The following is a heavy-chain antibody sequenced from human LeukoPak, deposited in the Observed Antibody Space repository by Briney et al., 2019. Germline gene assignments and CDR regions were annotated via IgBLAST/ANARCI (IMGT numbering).Heavy chain of an antibody. CDR1: GFTFSSHW. CDR3: AEDGTEHKGPRGYSYGYLSYYYYMDV. J-gene: IGHJ6*03. Sequence: GGSLRLSCAASGFTFSSHWMNWVRQAPGKGLEWVAIIKQDGNDKYYVDSVKGRFTISRDNSKNTLYLQMNSLRAEDTAVYYCAEDGTEHKGPRGYSYGYLSYYYYMDVWGKGTTVTVSS. D-gene: IGHD5-18*01. V-gene: IGHV3-7*01. CDR2: IKQDGNDK.